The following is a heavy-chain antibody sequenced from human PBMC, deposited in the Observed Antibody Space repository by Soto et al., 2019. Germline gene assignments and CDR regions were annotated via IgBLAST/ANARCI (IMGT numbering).Heavy chain of an antibody. V-gene: IGHV4-59*08. CDR1: GGSINSDY. CDR2: IYYSGST. Sequence: SETLSLTCTVSGGSINSDYWSWIRQTPGKGLEWIGYIYYSGSTDYNPSLESRVTISVDTSKNQFSLTLTSVTAADTAVYYCSIQCRGVTRHRFASWGQGSLVTVSS. CDR3: SIQCRGVTRHRFAS. D-gene: IGHD2-15*01. J-gene: IGHJ5*02.